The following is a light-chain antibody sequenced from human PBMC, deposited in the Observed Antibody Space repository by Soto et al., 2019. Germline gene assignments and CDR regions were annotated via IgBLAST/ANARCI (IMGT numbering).Light chain of an antibody. J-gene: IGLJ2*01. Sequence: QSVLTQPPSISGAPGQRVTITCTGSDSNIGASYDVNWYQHLPGAAPNLLIYETDNRPSGVPDRFSASRSGASASLAIDKLQTGDEGDYYCQSYGSGLSVVFGVGTKVTVL. CDR3: QSYGSGLSVV. CDR1: DSNIGASYD. CDR2: ETD. V-gene: IGLV1-40*01.